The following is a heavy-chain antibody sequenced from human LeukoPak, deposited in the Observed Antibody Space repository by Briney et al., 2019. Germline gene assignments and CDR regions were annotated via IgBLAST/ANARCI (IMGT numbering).Heavy chain of an antibody. CDR3: ARGFTSYSGSGPPPALDI. CDR2: IFTSGST. J-gene: IGHJ3*02. CDR1: GDSISSYY. D-gene: IGHD3-10*01. Sequence: SETLSLTCTVSGDSISSYYWSWIRQPSGKGLEWLGRIFTSGSTNYKSSLKSRVTISLDTSKNQFSLRLSSVTAADTAVYYCARGFTSYSGSGPPPALDIWGQGTMVTVSS. V-gene: IGHV4-4*07.